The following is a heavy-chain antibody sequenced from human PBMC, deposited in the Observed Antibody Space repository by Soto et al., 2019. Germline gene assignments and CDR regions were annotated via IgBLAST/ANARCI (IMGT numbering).Heavy chain of an antibody. CDR1: GFSFSYYA. J-gene: IGHJ1*01. CDR2: IAYDASKK. V-gene: IGHV3-30*03. D-gene: IGHD2-15*01. Sequence: QVQLAESGGGVVQPGRSLRLSCAASGFSFSYYAMHWVRQAPGKGLEWVAVIAYDASKKYNADSVKGRFTISRDNSKNTLYLQMNSLRDENTAVYYCAIPYCSGGSCYLTEYFQHWGQGTLVTVSS. CDR3: AIPYCSGGSCYLTEYFQH.